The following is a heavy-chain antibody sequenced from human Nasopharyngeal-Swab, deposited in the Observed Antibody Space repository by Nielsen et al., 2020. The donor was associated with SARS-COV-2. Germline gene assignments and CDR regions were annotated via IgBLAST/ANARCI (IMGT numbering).Heavy chain of an antibody. Sequence: GGSLRLSCAASGLTFSRYAMTWVRQAAGKGLEWVSLMSGSGDRTYYADSVKGRFTISRDNSKNTLYLQMNSLRAEDTAVYYCASGGGYYDFWSGYYHYYYYGMDVWGQGTTVTVSS. J-gene: IGHJ6*02. CDR3: ASGGGYYDFWSGYYHYYYYGMDV. V-gene: IGHV3-23*01. CDR2: MSGSGDRT. CDR1: GLTFSRYA. D-gene: IGHD3-3*01.